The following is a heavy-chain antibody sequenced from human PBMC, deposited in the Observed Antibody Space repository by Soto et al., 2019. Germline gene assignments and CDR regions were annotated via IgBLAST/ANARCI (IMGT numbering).Heavy chain of an antibody. CDR3: ARRGGAGLDY. J-gene: IGHJ4*01. D-gene: IGHD3-16*01. CDR1: GYSISSGYD. Sequence: SETLSLTCVVSGYSISSGYDWGWVRQPPGKGLEWIGSIYHSGTTYYNPSLNSRVTISVDTSKNLFSLKLSSVTAADTAVYYCARRGGAGLDYWGQGALVTVSS. V-gene: IGHV4-38-2*01. CDR2: IYHSGTT.